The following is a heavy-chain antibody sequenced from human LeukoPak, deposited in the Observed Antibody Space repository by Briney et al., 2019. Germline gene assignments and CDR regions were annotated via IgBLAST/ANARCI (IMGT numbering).Heavy chain of an antibody. D-gene: IGHD7-27*01. J-gene: IGHJ4*02. V-gene: IGHV4-59*02. CDR2: IYYTGT. CDR1: GGSVTDYY. CDR3: ASRKLGNDY. Sequence: LETLSLTCTVSGGSVTDYYWSWIRQSPGKGLEWIGYIYYTGTSYNPSLKSRVTISADTSKNQFSLKLISVTAADTAVYYCASRKLGNDYWGQGTLVTVSS.